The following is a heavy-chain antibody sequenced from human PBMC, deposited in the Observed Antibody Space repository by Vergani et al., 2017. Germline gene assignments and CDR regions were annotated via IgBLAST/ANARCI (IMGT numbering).Heavy chain of an antibody. CDR3: AKVCGSTSCPYGGGAFDV. V-gene: IGHV3-23*01. CDR1: GFTFNSYA. J-gene: IGHJ3*01. Sequence: QLLESGGGLIQPGGSLRLSCVASGFTFNSYAMTWVRQAPGKGLEWVSGINNNGGSTYYADSVKGRFTISRDNSKNTLYLQMTDLRAEDTATYYCAKVCGSTSCPYGGGAFDVWGHGTMVTVSS. CDR2: INNNGGST. D-gene: IGHD2-2*01.